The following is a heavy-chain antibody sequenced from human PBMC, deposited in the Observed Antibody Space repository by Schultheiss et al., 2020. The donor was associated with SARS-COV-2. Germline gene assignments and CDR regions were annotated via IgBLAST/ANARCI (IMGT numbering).Heavy chain of an antibody. Sequence: GGSLRLSCAASGFTFSSYAMSWVRQAPGKGLEWVSAISGSGGGTYYADSVKGRFTISRDNAKNSLYLQMNSLRAEDTAVYYCARVGSGPNPGYWGQGTLVTVSS. V-gene: IGHV3-23*01. D-gene: IGHD6-19*01. J-gene: IGHJ4*02. CDR2: ISGSGGGT. CDR3: ARVGSGPNPGY. CDR1: GFTFSSYA.